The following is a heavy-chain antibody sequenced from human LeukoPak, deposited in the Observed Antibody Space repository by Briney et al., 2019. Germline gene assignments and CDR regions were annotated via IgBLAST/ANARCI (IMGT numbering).Heavy chain of an antibody. J-gene: IGHJ5*02. D-gene: IGHD2-21*01. CDR2: ISAYNGYT. CDR3: ARSIPLWKELRRDWLDP. Sequence: ASVKVSCKASGYTFTSYGISWVRQAPGQGLEWMGWISAYNGYTNYAQNFQGRVTMTTDASTSTAYMELRSLRSDDTAVYYCARSIPLWKELRRDWLDPWGQGTQVTVSS. CDR1: GYTFTSYG. V-gene: IGHV1-18*01.